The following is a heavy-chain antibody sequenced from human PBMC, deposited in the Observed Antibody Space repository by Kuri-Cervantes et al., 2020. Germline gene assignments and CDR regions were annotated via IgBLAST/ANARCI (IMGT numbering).Heavy chain of an antibody. CDR1: GFTFSSYT. CDR2: ISGSGGST. Sequence: ETLSLTCAASGFTFSSYTMSWVRQAPGKGLEWVSAISGSGGSTYYADSVKGRFTISRDNSKNTLYLQMNSLRAEDTAVYYCARGFEYLPHFYGMDVWGQGTTVTVSS. V-gene: IGHV3-23*01. CDR3: ARGFEYLPHFYGMDV. D-gene: IGHD3-10*01. J-gene: IGHJ6*02.